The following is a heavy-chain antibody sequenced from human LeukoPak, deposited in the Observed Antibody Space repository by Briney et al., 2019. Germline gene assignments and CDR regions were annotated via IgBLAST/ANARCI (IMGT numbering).Heavy chain of an antibody. Sequence: KPSETLSLTCAVYGGSFRGYYWSWIRQPPGKGLEWIGEINHSGSTNYNPSLKSRVTISVDASKNQFSLKLSSVTTADTAVYYCARSPQRGTLFFDYWGQGTLVTVSS. CDR1: GGSFRGYY. V-gene: IGHV4-34*01. J-gene: IGHJ4*02. CDR2: INHSGST. CDR3: ARSPQRGTLFFDY. D-gene: IGHD6-25*01.